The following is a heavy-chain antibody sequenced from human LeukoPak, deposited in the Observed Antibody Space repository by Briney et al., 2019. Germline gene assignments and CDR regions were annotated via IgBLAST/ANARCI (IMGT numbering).Heavy chain of an antibody. CDR1: GFTFNTYA. V-gene: IGHV3-30-3*01. CDR3: ARDCYGSGRNGYFDY. CDR2: ISYDGSNK. Sequence: PGGSLRLSCAASGFTFNTYAMSWVRQAPGKGLEWVAVISYDGSNKYYADSVKGRFTISRDNSKNTLYLQMNSLRAEDTAVYYCARDCYGSGRNGYFDYWGQGTLVTVSS. D-gene: IGHD3-10*01. J-gene: IGHJ4*02.